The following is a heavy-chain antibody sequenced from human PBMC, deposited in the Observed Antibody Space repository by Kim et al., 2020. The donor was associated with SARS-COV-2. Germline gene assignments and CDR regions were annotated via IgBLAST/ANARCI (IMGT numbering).Heavy chain of an antibody. J-gene: IGHJ3*02. Sequence: GGSLRLSCTASGFTFSSYAMHWVRQAPGKGLEWVAVISYDGSNKYYADSVKGRFTISRDNSKNTLYLQMNSLRAEDTAVYYCARDHHVYYDSSGHGAFDIWGQGTMVTVSS. CDR2: ISYDGSNK. V-gene: IGHV3-30-3*01. CDR1: GFTFSSYA. D-gene: IGHD3-22*01. CDR3: ARDHHVYYDSSGHGAFDI.